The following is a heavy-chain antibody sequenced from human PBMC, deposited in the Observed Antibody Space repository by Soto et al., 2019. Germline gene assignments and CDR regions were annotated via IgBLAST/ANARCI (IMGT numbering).Heavy chain of an antibody. CDR1: GITFSNAW. CDR2: IKSITDGGTT. J-gene: IGHJ6*02. V-gene: IGHV3-15*01. D-gene: IGHD2-2*01. Sequence: LRLSCAASGITFSNAWMTWVRQAPGKGLEWVGRIKSITDGGTTDYAAPVKGRFTISRDDSKDTLYLQMNNLRTDDTAVYHCTTDSADIVVVPATFGMDVWGQGTTVTVSS. CDR3: TTDSADIVVVPATFGMDV.